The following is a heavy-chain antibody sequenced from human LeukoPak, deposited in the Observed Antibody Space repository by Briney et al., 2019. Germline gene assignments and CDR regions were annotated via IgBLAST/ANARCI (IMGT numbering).Heavy chain of an antibody. J-gene: IGHJ3*02. CDR1: GFTFSNYW. D-gene: IGHD1-1*01. CDR2: IHSDGSST. V-gene: IGHV3-74*01. CDR3: ARGNAHAFDT. Sequence: SGGSLRLSCAASGFTFSNYWMHWVRQAPGKGLVWVSRIHSDGSSTTSADSVKGRFTISRDNAENTLYLQMNSLRAEDTAVYFCARGNAHAFDTWGQETMVTVSP.